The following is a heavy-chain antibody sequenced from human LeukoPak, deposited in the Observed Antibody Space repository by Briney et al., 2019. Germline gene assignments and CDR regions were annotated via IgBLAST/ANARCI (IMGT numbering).Heavy chain of an antibody. Sequence: SETLSLTCTVSGGSISSSSYYWGWIRQPPGKGLEWIGEINHSGSTNYNPSLKSRVTISVDTSKNQFSLKLSSVTAADTAVYYCARGERNYYGSGSYLSGWGQGTLVTVSS. J-gene: IGHJ4*02. CDR2: INHSGST. D-gene: IGHD3-10*01. V-gene: IGHV4-39*07. CDR1: GGSISSSSYY. CDR3: ARGERNYYGSGSYLSG.